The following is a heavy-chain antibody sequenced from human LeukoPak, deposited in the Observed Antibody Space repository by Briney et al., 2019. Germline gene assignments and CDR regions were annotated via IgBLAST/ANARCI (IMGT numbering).Heavy chain of an antibody. J-gene: IGHJ4*02. Sequence: ALVKVSCKASGYTFTSYGISWVRQAPGQGLEWMGWISAYNGNTNYAQKLQGRVTMTTDTSTSTAYMELRSLRSDDTAVYYCARVEGCSGGSCYSKGGYFDYWGQGNLVTASS. D-gene: IGHD2-15*01. CDR1: GYTFTSYG. CDR3: ARVEGCSGGSCYSKGGYFDY. V-gene: IGHV1-18*01. CDR2: ISAYNGNT.